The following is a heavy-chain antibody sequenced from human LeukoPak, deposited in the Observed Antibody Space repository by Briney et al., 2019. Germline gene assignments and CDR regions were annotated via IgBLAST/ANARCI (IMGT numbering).Heavy chain of an antibody. D-gene: IGHD3-10*01. V-gene: IGHV1-3*01. CDR3: AREFKVRGVTIGY. CDR1: GYTFTSYA. CDR2: INAGNGNT. Sequence: AASVTVSCKASGYTFTSYAMHWVRQAPGQRLEWMGWINAGNGNTKYSQKFQGRVTITRDTSASTAYMELSSLRSEDTAVYYCAREFKVRGVTIGYWGQGTLVTVSS. J-gene: IGHJ4*02.